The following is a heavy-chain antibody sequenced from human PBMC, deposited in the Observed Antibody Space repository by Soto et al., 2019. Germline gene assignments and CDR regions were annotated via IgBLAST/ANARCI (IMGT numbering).Heavy chain of an antibody. CDR3: AREGDDYGDYKRAFDI. V-gene: IGHV3-21*01. D-gene: IGHD4-17*01. Sequence: EVQLVESGGGLVKPGGSLRLSCEASGFTFRSYSMNWVRQAPGKGLEWVSSISTTSSYIYYGDSVKGRFTISRDNAKHSLFLQRNSLRAEDTAIYYCAREGDDYGDYKRAFDIWGQGTTVTVSS. J-gene: IGHJ3*02. CDR2: ISTTSSYI. CDR1: GFTFRSYS.